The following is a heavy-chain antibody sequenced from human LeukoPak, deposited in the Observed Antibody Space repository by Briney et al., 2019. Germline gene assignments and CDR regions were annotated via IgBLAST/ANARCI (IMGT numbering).Heavy chain of an antibody. D-gene: IGHD3-22*01. J-gene: IGHJ4*02. V-gene: IGHV3-23*01. Sequence: GGSLRLSCAASGFTFSSYAMSWVRQAPGKGLEWVSAISGSGGSTYYADSVKGRFTISRDNSKNTLYLQMNSLRAEDTAVYYCAKAPPLYDSSGYATRFDYWGQGTLVTVSS. CDR3: AKAPPLYDSSGYATRFDY. CDR1: GFTFSSYA. CDR2: ISGSGGST.